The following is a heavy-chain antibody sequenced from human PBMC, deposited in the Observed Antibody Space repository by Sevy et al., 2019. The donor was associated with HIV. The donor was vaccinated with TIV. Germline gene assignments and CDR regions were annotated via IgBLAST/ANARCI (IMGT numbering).Heavy chain of an antibody. CDR1: GFTFSSYW. Sequence: GGSLRLSCAASGFTFSSYWMSWVRQAPGKGLEWVANIKQDGSEKYYVDSVKGGFTISREKAKNSLYLQMNSLRAEDTAVYYCARDGADAFDIWGQGTMVTVSS. CDR2: IKQDGSEK. V-gene: IGHV3-7*01. CDR3: ARDGADAFDI. J-gene: IGHJ3*02. D-gene: IGHD3-10*01.